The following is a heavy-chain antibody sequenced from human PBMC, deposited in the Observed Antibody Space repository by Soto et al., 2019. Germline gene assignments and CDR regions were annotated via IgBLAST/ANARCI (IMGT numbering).Heavy chain of an antibody. J-gene: IGHJ5*02. CDR3: ARVFITMIDIKWLEH. D-gene: IGHD3-22*01. Sequence: PVVSLRLSCSSSVFTFISHSIHLFLQAPVKGLEWVSLISYDGSSKYYADSVKGRFTISRDNSKNTLYLQMNSLRAEDTAVYYCARVFITMIDIKWLEHWGQRTLLNVSS. CDR1: VFTFISHS. CDR2: ISYDGSSK. V-gene: IGHV3-30-3*01.